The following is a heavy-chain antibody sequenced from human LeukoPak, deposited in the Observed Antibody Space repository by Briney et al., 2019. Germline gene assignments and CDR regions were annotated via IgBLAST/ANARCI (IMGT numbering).Heavy chain of an antibody. J-gene: IGHJ5*02. Sequence: SETLTLTCTVSGDSVSNDRYYWTWIRQSPGKGLEWIAYIRYSGHTNYNPSLDTRVTISLDASKNQLSLRLYSVTAADTAMYYCARYNWNTWFDPWGQGALVTVSS. CDR2: IRYSGHT. V-gene: IGHV4-61*01. CDR3: ARYNWNTWFDP. CDR1: GDSVSNDRYY. D-gene: IGHD1-1*01.